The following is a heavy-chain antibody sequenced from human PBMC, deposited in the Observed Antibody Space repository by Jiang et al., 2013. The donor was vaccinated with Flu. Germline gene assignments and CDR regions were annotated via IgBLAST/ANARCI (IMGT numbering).Heavy chain of an antibody. CDR1: SGSVSSGSYH. V-gene: IGHV4-61*01. J-gene: IGHJ5*02. CDR3: ASYIKGNGGKGS. CDR2: IDYNGSP. Sequence: PGLVKPSETVSVTCTVSSGSVSSGSYHWSWIRQPPGKGLEWIGYIDYNGSPNYNPSLRSRVTISVGTSKNQYSLKLTSVTAADTAVYYCASYIKGNGGKGSWGQGTLVTVSS. D-gene: IGHD2-8*01.